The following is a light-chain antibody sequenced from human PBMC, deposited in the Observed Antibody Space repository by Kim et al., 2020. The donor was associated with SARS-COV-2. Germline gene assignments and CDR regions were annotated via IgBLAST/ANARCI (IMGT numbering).Light chain of an antibody. CDR1: KIGSKS. J-gene: IGLJ2*01. V-gene: IGLV3-21*04. Sequence: SYELTQPPSVSVAPGETATITCGENKIGSKSVHWYRQRPGQAPALVIYYDTDRPAGITERLSGSKSGKMATLTLTRVEAGDEADYFCQVRDSSSETPVFGGGTQLTVL. CDR3: QVRDSSSETPV. CDR2: YDT.